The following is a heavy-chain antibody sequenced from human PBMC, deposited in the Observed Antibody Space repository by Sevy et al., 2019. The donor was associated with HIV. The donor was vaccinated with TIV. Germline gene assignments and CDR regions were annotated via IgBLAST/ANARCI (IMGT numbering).Heavy chain of an antibody. CDR2: IRSKGNSYAT. V-gene: IGHV3-73*01. J-gene: IGHJ4*02. CDR3: TIGGARDSSSWYDYFDY. D-gene: IGHD6-13*01. CDR1: GFTFSGSA. Sequence: GGSLRLSCAASGFTFSGSAMQWVRQASGKGLEWVGRIRSKGNSYATAYAASGKGSFTNAKEDSRNRVYLQMNSLKTEDTAVYYCTIGGARDSSSWYDYFDYWGQGTLVTVSS.